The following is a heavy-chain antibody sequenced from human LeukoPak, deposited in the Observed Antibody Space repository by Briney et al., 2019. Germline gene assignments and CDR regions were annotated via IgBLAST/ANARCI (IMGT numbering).Heavy chain of an antibody. D-gene: IGHD3-3*01. J-gene: IGHJ6*03. CDR3: AREAGITIFGVVSYYMDV. V-gene: IGHV3-48*01. Sequence: GGSLRLSCAASGFTFSSYSMNWVRQAPGKGLEWVSYISSSSSTIYYADSVKGRFTISRDNAKNSLYLQMNSLRAEDTAVYYCAREAGITIFGVVSYYMDVWGKGTTVTVSS. CDR2: ISSSSSTI. CDR1: GFTFSSYS.